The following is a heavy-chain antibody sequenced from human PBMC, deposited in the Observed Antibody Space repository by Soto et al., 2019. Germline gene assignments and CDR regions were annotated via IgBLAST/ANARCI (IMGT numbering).Heavy chain of an antibody. CDR2: MYNTGST. CDR1: GGSISGYY. V-gene: IGHV4-59*01. J-gene: IGHJ6*02. D-gene: IGHD2-21*02. CDR3: ARDLWGYCGTDCYPLDV. Sequence: PSETLSLTCTVSGGSISGYYWSWIRQPPGKGLEWIGYMYNTGSTVYSPSFKSRVTISVDTSKIQFSLKLNSVTAADTAVYYCARDLWGYCGTDCYPLDVWGQGTTVTVSS.